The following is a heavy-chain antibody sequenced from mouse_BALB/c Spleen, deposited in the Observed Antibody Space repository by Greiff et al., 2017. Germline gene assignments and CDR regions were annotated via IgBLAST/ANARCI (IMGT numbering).Heavy chain of an antibody. J-gene: IGHJ4*01. V-gene: IGHV5-6-5*01. D-gene: IGHD2-1*01. CDR2: ISSGGST. CDR3: ARGGGNYGWYAMDY. CDR1: GFTFSSYA. Sequence: EVMLVESGGGLVKPGGSLKLSCAASGFTFSSYAMSWVRQTPEKRLEWVASISSGGSTYYPDSVKGRFTISRDNARNILYLQMSSLRSEDTAMYYCARGGGNYGWYAMDYWGQGTSVTVSS.